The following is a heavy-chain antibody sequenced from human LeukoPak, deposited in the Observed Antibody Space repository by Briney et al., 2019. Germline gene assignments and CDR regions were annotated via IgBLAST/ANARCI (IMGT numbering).Heavy chain of an antibody. J-gene: IGHJ4*02. D-gene: IGHD6-13*01. Sequence: HPGGPLRLSCAASGITFGNNWMHWVRHGPGKGLVWISRINSDGGGAIYADSVKGRFTVSRDNAKNTLYLQMNSLRAEDTAVYYCARARPQYSSSWLRDEGGYYFDYWGQGTLVAVSS. V-gene: IGHV3-74*01. CDR1: GITFGNNW. CDR2: INSDGGGA. CDR3: ARARPQYSSSWLRDEGGYYFDY.